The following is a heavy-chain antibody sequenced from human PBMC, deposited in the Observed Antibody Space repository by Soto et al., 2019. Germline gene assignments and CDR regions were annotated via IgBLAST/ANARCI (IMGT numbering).Heavy chain of an antibody. D-gene: IGHD3-3*01. CDR2: INPNSGGT. Sequence: GASVKVSCKASGYTFTGYDMHWVRQAPGQGLEWMGWINPNSGGTNYAQKFQGRVTMTRDTSISTAYMELSRLRSDDTAVYYCARASYDFWSGLSPSYGMVVCGPATMVTVSS. CDR1: GYTFTGYD. V-gene: IGHV1-2*02. J-gene: IGHJ6*02. CDR3: ARASYDFWSGLSPSYGMVV.